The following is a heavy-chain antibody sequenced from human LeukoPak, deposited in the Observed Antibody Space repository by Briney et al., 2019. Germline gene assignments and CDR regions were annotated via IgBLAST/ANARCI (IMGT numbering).Heavy chain of an antibody. CDR3: ARDRRRDGYKLDAFDI. V-gene: IGHV3-33*01. D-gene: IGHD5-24*01. CDR2: IWYDGSNE. J-gene: IGHJ3*02. Sequence: PGRSLRLSCAASGFTFSTYGMHWVRQGPAKGLEWVAVIWYDGSNEYYVDSVKGRFTITRDNSKNTLYLQMNSLRAEDTAVYYCARDRRRDGYKLDAFDIWGQGTMVTVSS. CDR1: GFTFSTYG.